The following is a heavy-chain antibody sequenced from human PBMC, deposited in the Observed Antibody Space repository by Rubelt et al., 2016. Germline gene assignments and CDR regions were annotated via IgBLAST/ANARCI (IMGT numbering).Heavy chain of an antibody. CDR3: ARDTLYDPSLGFDRGLNY. Sequence: QAPGQGLEWMGWINTNTGNPTYAQGFTGRFVFSLDTSVSTAYLQISSLKAEDTAVYYCARDTLYDPSLGFDRGLNYWGQGTLVTVSS. CDR2: INTNTGNP. D-gene: IGHD3-10*01. V-gene: IGHV7-4-1*02. J-gene: IGHJ4*02.